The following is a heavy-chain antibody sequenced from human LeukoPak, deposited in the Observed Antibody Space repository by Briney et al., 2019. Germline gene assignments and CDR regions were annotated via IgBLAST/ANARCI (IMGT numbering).Heavy chain of an antibody. CDR1: GFTFSSYA. J-gene: IGHJ6*02. V-gene: IGHV3-23*01. Sequence: GGSLRLSCAASGFTFSSYAMSWVRQAPGRGLEWVSAISGSGGSTYYADSVKGRFTISRDNSKDTLYLQMNSLRAEDRAVYYCAKWAAVAATLYYHYGMDVWGQGTTVTVSS. CDR3: AKWAAVAATLYYHYGMDV. CDR2: ISGSGGST. D-gene: IGHD6-19*01.